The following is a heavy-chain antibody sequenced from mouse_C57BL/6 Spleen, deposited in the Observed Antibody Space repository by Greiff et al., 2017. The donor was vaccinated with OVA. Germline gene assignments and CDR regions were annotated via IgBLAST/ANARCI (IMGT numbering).Heavy chain of an antibody. Sequence: VQLQQPGAELVKPGASVKLSCKASGYTFTSYWMQWVKQRPGQGLEWIGEIDPSDSYTNYNQKFKGKATLTVDTSSSTAYMQLSSLTSEDSAVYYCARRGAHYWGQGTTLTVSS. V-gene: IGHV1-50*01. CDR3: ARRGAHY. CDR1: GYTFTSYW. J-gene: IGHJ2*01. CDR2: IDPSDSYT.